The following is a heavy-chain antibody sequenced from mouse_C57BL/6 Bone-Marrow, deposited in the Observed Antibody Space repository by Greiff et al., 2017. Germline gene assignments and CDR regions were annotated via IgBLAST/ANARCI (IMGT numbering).Heavy chain of an antibody. D-gene: IGHD2-4*01. CDR1: GYTFTSYW. J-gene: IGHJ4*01. Sequence: QVQLQQSGAELAKPGASVKLSCKASGYTFTSYWMHWVKQRPGQGLEWIGYINPSSGYTKYNQKFKDKATLTADKSSSTAYMQLSSLTSEDSAVYYLAYYDYGLYAMDYWGQGTSVTVSS. V-gene: IGHV1-7*01. CDR2: INPSSGYT. CDR3: AYYDYGLYAMDY.